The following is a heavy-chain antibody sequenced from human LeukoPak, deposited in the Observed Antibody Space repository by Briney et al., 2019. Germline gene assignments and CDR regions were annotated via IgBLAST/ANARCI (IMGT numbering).Heavy chain of an antibody. Sequence: GGSLRLSCAASGFTFSSYGMHWVRQAPGKGLEWVAVISYDGSNKYYADSVKGRFTISRDNSKNTLYLQMNSLRAEDTAVYYCASDYSGSLPWGQGTLVTVSP. CDR3: ASDYSGSLP. D-gene: IGHD1-26*01. J-gene: IGHJ4*02. CDR1: GFTFSSYG. V-gene: IGHV3-30*19. CDR2: ISYDGSNK.